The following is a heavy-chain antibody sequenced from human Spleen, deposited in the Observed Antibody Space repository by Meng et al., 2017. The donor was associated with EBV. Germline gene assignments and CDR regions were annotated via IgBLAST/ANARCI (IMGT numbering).Heavy chain of an antibody. D-gene: IGHD5-24*01. CDR3: TRDRSEMAGSWGGY. CDR1: GYTFTSYG. J-gene: IGHJ4*01. CDR2: ISVYNGNT. Sequence: QIQLVQSGAEVKKPGASVKVSCKASGYTFTSYGITWVRQAPGQGLEWMGWISVYNGNTKYAQKVQGRVTMTKDTSTNTAYMELRSLTSDDTAVYYCTRDRSEMAGSWGGYWGQGSLVTVSS. V-gene: IGHV1-18*01.